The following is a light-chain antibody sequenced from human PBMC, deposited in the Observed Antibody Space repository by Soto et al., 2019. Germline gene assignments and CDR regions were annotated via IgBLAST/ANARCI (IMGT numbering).Light chain of an antibody. CDR3: LQYGSSPLT. CDR2: GAS. Sequence: EIVLTQSPGTLSLSPGERATLTCRASQSVSSSYLAWYQQTPGQAPRLLIYGASSRATGIPDRFSGSGSGTDFTLTISRLEPEDFAVYYCLQYGSSPLTFGPGTKVDIK. J-gene: IGKJ3*01. CDR1: QSVSSSY. V-gene: IGKV3-20*01.